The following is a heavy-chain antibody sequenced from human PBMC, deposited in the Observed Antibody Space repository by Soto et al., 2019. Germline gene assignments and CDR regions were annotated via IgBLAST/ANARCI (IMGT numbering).Heavy chain of an antibody. J-gene: IGHJ4*02. D-gene: IGHD2-21*01. Sequence: QLQLQESGPGLVKPSETLSLTCTVSGGSISSSSYYWGWIRQPPGKGLEWIGGIYYSGSTYYNPSLKSRVTISVSTSKYQFSLKLSTATAADTALYDCERHMGIEHFDYWGQGTLVTVSS. CDR1: GGSISSSSYY. V-gene: IGHV4-39*01. CDR2: IYYSGST. CDR3: ERHMGIEHFDY.